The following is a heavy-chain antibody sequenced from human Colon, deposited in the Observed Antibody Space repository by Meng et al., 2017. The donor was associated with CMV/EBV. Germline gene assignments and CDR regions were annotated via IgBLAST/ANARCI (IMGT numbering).Heavy chain of an antibody. CDR1: GFTFSSHW. D-gene: IGHD1-1*01. CDR2: SNSDGSKR. V-gene: IGHV3-74*01. J-gene: IGHJ4*02. CDR3: VRDRNWIFDY. Sequence: GGSLRLSCAASGFTFSSHWMHWVRQAPGKGLEWISRSNSDGSKRAYADSVKGRFTISRDNANNTLFLQMNSLRAEDTAIYYCVRDRNWIFDYWGRGTLVTVSS.